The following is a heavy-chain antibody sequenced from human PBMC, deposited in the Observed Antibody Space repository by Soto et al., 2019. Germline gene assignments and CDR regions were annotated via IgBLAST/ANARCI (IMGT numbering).Heavy chain of an antibody. CDR3: VGFRSNTIISY. J-gene: IGHJ4*02. V-gene: IGHV4-39*01. CDR1: GASISSSPSY. CDR2: IFYSGTT. Sequence: PSETLSLTCTVSGASISSSPSYWAWIRQSPGRGLEWIGHIFYSGTTSYSPSLRSRVSLSADRSKNQFSLKLSSVTAADAAVYLCVGFRSNTIISYWGQGTLVTVSS. D-gene: IGHD3-10*01.